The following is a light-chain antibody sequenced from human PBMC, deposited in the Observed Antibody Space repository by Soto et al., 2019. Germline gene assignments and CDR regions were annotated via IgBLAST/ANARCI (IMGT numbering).Light chain of an antibody. CDR1: QSISSY. CDR2: AAS. J-gene: IGKJ1*01. Sequence: DIQMTQSPSSLSASVGDRVTITWRASQSISSYLNWYQQKPGKAPKXLIYAASSLQSGVPSRFSVSGSGTDGTITISSLQPEDGETYDGQQSYSTPWTFGQGTKVDIK. CDR3: QQSYSTPWT. V-gene: IGKV1-39*01.